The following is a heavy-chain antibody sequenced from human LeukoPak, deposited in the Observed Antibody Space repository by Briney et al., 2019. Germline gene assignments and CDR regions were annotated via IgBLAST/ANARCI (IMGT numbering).Heavy chain of an antibody. CDR1: GFSFSSYG. CDR3: ARDRRGYSYGYD. V-gene: IGHV3-74*01. J-gene: IGHJ4*02. D-gene: IGHD5-18*01. CDR2: INSDGSST. Sequence: PGGSLRLSCAGSGFSFSSYGMHWVRQAPGKGLVWVSRINSDGSSTSYADSVKGRFTISRDNAKNTLYLQMNSLRAEDTAVYYCARDRRGYSYGYDWGQGTLVTVSS.